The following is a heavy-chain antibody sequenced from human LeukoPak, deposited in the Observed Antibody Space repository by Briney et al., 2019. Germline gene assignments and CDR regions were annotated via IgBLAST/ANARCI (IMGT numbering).Heavy chain of an antibody. CDR2: IYYSGST. V-gene: IGHV4-39*07. CDR1: GGSISSSSYY. CDR3: ARVVVYSSGWYESY. Sequence: PSETLSLTCTVSGGSISSSSYYWGWIRQPPGKGLEWIGSIYYSGSTYYNPSLKSRVTISVDTSKNQFSLKLSSVTAADTAVYYCARVVVYSSGWYESYWGQGTLVTVSS. D-gene: IGHD6-19*01. J-gene: IGHJ4*02.